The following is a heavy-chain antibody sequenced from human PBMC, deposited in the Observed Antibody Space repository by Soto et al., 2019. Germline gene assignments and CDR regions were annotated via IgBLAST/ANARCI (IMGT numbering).Heavy chain of an antibody. CDR1: GGSISSSSYY. V-gene: IGHV4-39*01. D-gene: IGHD2-15*01. CDR3: ARHDGICSGGSCYSEWFDP. J-gene: IGHJ5*02. CDR2: IYYSGST. Sequence: PSETLSLTCTVSGGSISSSSYYWGWIRQPPGKGLEWIGSIYYSGSTYYNPSLKSRVTISVDTSKNQFSLKLSSVTAADTAVYYCARHDGICSGGSCYSEWFDPWGQGTLVTSPQ.